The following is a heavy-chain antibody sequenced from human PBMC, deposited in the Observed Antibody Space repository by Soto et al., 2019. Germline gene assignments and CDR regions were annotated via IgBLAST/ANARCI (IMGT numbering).Heavy chain of an antibody. CDR2: INPSGGST. V-gene: IGHV1-46*01. J-gene: IGHJ4*02. CDR1: GYTFTSYY. Sequence: ASVKVSCKASGYTFTSYYMHWVRQAPGQGLEWMGIINPSGGSTSYAQKFQGRVTMTRDTSTSTVYMGLSSLRSEDTAVYYCARDHGSWYIDYWGQGTLVTVSS. D-gene: IGHD6-13*01. CDR3: ARDHGSWYIDY.